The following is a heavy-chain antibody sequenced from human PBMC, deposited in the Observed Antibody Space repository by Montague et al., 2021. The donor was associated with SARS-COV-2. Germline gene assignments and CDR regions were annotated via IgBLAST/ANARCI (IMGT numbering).Heavy chain of an antibody. D-gene: IGHD5-18*01. CDR3: ARGVDTGVVTVAGGFDS. CDR1: GGSISRGYYY. Sequence: TLSLTCTVSGGSISRGYYYWSWLRLPAGKGLEWIGRIYRSWSPNSNPSLECRVVLSVDTSRNQFTMKMTSVTAADTAMYYCARGVDTGVVTVAGGFDSWGQGTLVIVSS. V-gene: IGHV4-61*02. J-gene: IGHJ4*02. CDR2: IYRSWSP.